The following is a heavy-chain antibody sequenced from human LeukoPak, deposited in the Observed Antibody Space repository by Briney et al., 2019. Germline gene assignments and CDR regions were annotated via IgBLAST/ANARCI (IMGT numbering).Heavy chain of an antibody. CDR3: ARGGRKTYSSSWCLDY. CDR2: ISAYNGNT. Sequence: ASVKVSCKASGYTFTSYGISWVRQAPGQGLEWMGWISAYNGNTNYAQKLQGRVTMTTDTSTSTAYMELRSLRSDDTAVYYCARGGRKTYSSSWCLDYWGXGTLVTVSS. J-gene: IGHJ4*02. D-gene: IGHD6-13*01. CDR1: GYTFTSYG. V-gene: IGHV1-18*01.